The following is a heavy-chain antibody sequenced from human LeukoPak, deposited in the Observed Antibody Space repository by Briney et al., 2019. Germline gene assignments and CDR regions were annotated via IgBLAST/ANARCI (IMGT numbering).Heavy chain of an antibody. Sequence: GGSLRLSWAASGFTFSSYAMSWVRQAPGKGLEWVSAISGSGGSTYYADSVKGRFTISRDNSKNTLYLQMNSLRAEDTAVYYCAKCRGYDFWSGYPVPLDYWGQGTLVTVSS. CDR1: GFTFSSYA. CDR3: AKCRGYDFWSGYPVPLDY. V-gene: IGHV3-23*01. J-gene: IGHJ4*02. D-gene: IGHD3-3*01. CDR2: ISGSGGST.